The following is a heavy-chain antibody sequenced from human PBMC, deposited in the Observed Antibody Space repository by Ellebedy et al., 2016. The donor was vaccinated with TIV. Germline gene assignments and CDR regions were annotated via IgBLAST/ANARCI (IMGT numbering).Heavy chain of an antibody. V-gene: IGHV1-46*01. CDR2: TDPSGGST. Sequence: AASVKVSCKASGYTFSSNYMHWVRQSPGQGLEWMGITDPSGGSTNYAQKFQGRVTMTRDTSTSTVYMELSILRSEDTAVYYCARRSSAYALDYWGQGTLVTVSS. CDR3: ARRSSAYALDY. CDR1: GYTFSSNY. J-gene: IGHJ4*02. D-gene: IGHD5-12*01.